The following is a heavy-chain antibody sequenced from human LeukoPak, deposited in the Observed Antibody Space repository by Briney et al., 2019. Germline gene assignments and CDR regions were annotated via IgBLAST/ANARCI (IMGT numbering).Heavy chain of an antibody. V-gene: IGHV3-73*01. CDR3: TRHGPPPEYYYDSSGYSDY. D-gene: IGHD3-22*01. J-gene: IGHJ4*02. CDR1: GFTFSGSA. Sequence: PGGSLRLSCAASGFTFSGSAMHWVRQASGKGLEWVGRIRSKANSYATAYAASVKGRFTISRDDSKNTAYLQMNSLKTEDTAVYYCTRHGPPPEYYYDSSGYSDYWGQGTLVTVSS. CDR2: IRSKANSYAT.